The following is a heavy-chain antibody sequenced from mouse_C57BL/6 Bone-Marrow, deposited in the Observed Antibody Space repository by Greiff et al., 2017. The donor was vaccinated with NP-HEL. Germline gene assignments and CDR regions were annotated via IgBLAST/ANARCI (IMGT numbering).Heavy chain of an antibody. CDR1: GFNIKDYY. CDR2: IDPEDGET. CDR3: ARRYLLVYYFDY. V-gene: IGHV14-2*01. D-gene: IGHD6-2*01. J-gene: IGHJ2*01. Sequence: EVKLVESGAELVKPGASVKLSCTASGFNIKDYYMHWVKQRTEQGLEWIGRIDPEDGETKYAPKFQGKATITADTSSNTAYLQLSSLTSEDTAVYYCARRYLLVYYFDYWGQGTTLTVSS.